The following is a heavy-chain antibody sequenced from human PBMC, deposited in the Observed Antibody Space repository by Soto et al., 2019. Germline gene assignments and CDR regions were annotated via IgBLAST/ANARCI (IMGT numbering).Heavy chain of an antibody. J-gene: IGHJ6*02. D-gene: IGHD4-17*01. CDR2: ISYDGSNK. Sequence: QVQLVESGGGVVQPGRSLRLSCAASGFTFSSYGMHWVRQAPGKGLEWVAVISYDGSNKYYADSVKGRFTISRDNSKNTLYLQMNSLRAEDTAVYYCAKDLVDYGDYGGFSAPHGMDVWGQGTTVTVSS. CDR3: AKDLVDYGDYGGFSAPHGMDV. CDR1: GFTFSSYG. V-gene: IGHV3-30*18.